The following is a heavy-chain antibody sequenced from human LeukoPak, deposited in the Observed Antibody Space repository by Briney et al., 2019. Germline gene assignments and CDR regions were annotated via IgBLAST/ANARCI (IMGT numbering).Heavy chain of an antibody. CDR1: GFTFTNYA. CDR3: ANFEGSSQAFHI. V-gene: IGHV3-30*18. Sequence: PGGSLRLSCAASGFTFTNYAMHWVRQAPGKGLEWVANILYDGSRKNYADSVKGRFSVYRDNSDYSLYLQMNSLRIEDTAVYYCANFEGSSQAFHIWGQGTLVTVSP. J-gene: IGHJ3*02. D-gene: IGHD6-13*01. CDR2: ILYDGSRK.